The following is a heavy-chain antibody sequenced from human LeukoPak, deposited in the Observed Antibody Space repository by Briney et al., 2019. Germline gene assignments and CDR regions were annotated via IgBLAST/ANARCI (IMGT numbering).Heavy chain of an antibody. D-gene: IGHD5-12*01. CDR3: ARGRGYSGYRSFDY. V-gene: IGHV1-8*02. Sequence: ASVKVSCKASGYTFTSYDINWVRQATGQGLEWMGWMNPNSGNTGYAQKFQGRVTMTRNTSISTAYMELSSLRSEDTAVYYCARGRGYSGYRSFDYWGQGTLVTVSS. CDR1: GYTFTSYD. CDR2: MNPNSGNT. J-gene: IGHJ4*02.